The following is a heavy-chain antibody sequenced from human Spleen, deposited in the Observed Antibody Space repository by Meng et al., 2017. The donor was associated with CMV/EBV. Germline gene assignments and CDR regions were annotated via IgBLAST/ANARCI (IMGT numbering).Heavy chain of an antibody. D-gene: IGHD3-22*01. CDR1: GFKFVSYT. V-gene: IGHV3-21*01. J-gene: IGHJ5*02. CDR2: ITSSSSYI. CDR3: ARGTGTIITPMAS. Sequence: GESLKISCAGSGFKFVSYTMNWVRQVPGRGLEWVLSITSSSSYIYYADSLKGRFTISRDNAKNSLHLQMTGLRAEDTALYYCARGTGTIITPMASWGRGTLVTVSS.